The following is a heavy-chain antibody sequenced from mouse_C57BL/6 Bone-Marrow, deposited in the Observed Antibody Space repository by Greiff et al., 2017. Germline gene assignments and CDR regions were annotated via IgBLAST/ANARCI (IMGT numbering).Heavy chain of an antibody. CDR3: ARYWGNYAMDY. CDR2: IDPSDSYT. J-gene: IGHJ4*01. V-gene: IGHV1-69*01. CDR1: GYTFTSYW. Sequence: QVQLQQPGAELVMPGASVKLSCKASGYTFTSYWMHWVKQRPGQGLEWIGEIDPSDSYTNYNQKFKGKSTLTVDKSSSTAYMQLSSLTSEDSAVXYCARYWGNYAMDYWGQGTSVTVSS.